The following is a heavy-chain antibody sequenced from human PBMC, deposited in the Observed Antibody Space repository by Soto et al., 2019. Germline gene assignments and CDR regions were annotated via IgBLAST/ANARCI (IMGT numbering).Heavy chain of an antibody. CDR2: IKQDGSEK. CDR1: GFTFSSYW. V-gene: IGHV3-7*01. Sequence: EVQLVESGGGLVQPGGSLRLSCAASGFTFSSYWMSWVRQAPGKGLEWVANIKQDGSEKYYVDSVKGRFTISRDNAKNSLYLQMNSLRAEDTAVDYCAGWAWWCSSTSCYSGFDPWGQGTLVTVSS. CDR3: AGWAWWCSSTSCYSGFDP. J-gene: IGHJ5*02. D-gene: IGHD2-2*02.